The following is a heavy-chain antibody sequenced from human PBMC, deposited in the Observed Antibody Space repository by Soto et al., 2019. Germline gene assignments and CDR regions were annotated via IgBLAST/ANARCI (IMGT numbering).Heavy chain of an antibody. CDR1: GFIFRNYG. V-gene: IGHV3-33*01. CDR3: ARDVRSRRYDL. Sequence: QVQLVESGGGVVQPGRSLRLSCTASGFIFRNYGMHWVRQAPGKGLEWLAVIWYDGSNKYYADSVKGRFTISRDNSKNTLYQQMNSLRAEDTAIYYCARDVRSRRYDLWGQGTLVIVSS. J-gene: IGHJ5*02. CDR2: IWYDGSNK. D-gene: IGHD3-10*02.